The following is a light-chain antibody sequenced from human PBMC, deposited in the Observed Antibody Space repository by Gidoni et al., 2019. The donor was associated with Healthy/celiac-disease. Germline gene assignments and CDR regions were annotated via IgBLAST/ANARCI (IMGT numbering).Light chain of an antibody. CDR1: QSVSSY. CDR3: QQRSNLIT. Sequence: EIVLTQSPATLSLSPGERATLSCRASQSVSSYLAWYQQKPGQAPRLLIYDASNRAPGIPARFSGSGSGTDFTLTISSLEPEDFAVYYCQQRSNLITFXXXTRLEIK. V-gene: IGKV3-11*01. CDR2: DAS. J-gene: IGKJ5*01.